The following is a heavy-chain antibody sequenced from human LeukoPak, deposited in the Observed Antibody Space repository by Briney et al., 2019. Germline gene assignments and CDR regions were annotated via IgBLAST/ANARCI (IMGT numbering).Heavy chain of an antibody. D-gene: IGHD3-10*01. Sequence: GGSLRLSCAASGFTFSNYNMNWIRQAPGKGLEWVSYITSGSSIIYYADSVKGRFTVSRDNAKNSLYLQMNSLGDEDTAVYYCARDYMAAFDIWGQGTMVSVSS. J-gene: IGHJ3*02. CDR3: ARDYMAAFDI. V-gene: IGHV3-48*02. CDR1: GFTFSNYN. CDR2: ITSGSSII.